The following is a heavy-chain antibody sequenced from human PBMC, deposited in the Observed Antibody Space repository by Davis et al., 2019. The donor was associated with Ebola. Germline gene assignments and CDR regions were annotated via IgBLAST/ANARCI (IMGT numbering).Heavy chain of an antibody. CDR3: TRELLYYYDSSGYYLYDAFDI. V-gene: IGHV3-30*03. J-gene: IGHJ3*02. D-gene: IGHD3-22*01. Sequence: GESLKISCAASGFTFSSYGMHWVRQAPGKGLEWVAVISYDGSNKYYADSVKGRFTISRDNSKNTLYLQMNSLKTEDTAVYYCTRELLYYYDSSGYYLYDAFDIWGQGTMVTVSS. CDR1: GFTFSSYG. CDR2: ISYDGSNK.